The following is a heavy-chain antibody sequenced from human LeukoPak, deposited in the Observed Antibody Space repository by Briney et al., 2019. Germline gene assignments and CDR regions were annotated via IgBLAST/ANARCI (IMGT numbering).Heavy chain of an antibody. CDR2: IYTSGST. Sequence: SETLSLTCTVSGGSISSYYWSWIRQPAGKGLGWIGRIYTSGSTNYNPSLKSRVTMSVDTSKNQFSLKLSSVTAADTAVYYCARDGSGLFAYNWFDPWGQGTLVTVSS. J-gene: IGHJ5*02. D-gene: IGHD3-10*02. CDR3: ARDGSGLFAYNWFDP. CDR1: GGSISSYY. V-gene: IGHV4-4*07.